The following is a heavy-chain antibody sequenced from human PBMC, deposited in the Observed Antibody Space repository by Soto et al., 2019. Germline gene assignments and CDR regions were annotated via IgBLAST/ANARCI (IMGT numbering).Heavy chain of an antibody. J-gene: IGHJ6*02. Sequence: GGSLRLSCAASGFNFNSYTINWVRQATGKRLEWLSSISSSGYIFSTDSVRGRFTISRDNAKNSVYLQINRLRAEDTAVYFCARDCSGGSCYHGMDVWGQGTTVTVSS. CDR1: GFNFNSYT. V-gene: IGHV3-21*01. CDR3: ARDCSGGSCYHGMDV. CDR2: ISSSGYI. D-gene: IGHD2-15*01.